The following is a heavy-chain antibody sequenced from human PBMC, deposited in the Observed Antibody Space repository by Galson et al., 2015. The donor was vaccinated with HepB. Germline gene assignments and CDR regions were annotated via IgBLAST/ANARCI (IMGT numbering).Heavy chain of an antibody. J-gene: IGHJ4*02. Sequence: SLRHSCAASGFTFSSYAMSWVRQAPGKGLEWVSAISGSGGSTYYADSVKGRFTISRDNSKNTLYLQMNSLRAEDTAVYYCAKADSSGWTVLAYWGQGTLVTVSS. CDR1: GFTFSSYA. CDR2: ISGSGGST. CDR3: AKADSSGWTVLAY. D-gene: IGHD6-19*01. V-gene: IGHV3-23*01.